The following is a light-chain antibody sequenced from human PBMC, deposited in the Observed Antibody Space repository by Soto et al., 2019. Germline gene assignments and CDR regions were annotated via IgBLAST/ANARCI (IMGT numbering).Light chain of an antibody. J-gene: IGKJ1*01. V-gene: IGKV1-5*01. CDR1: QSIDSW. Sequence: DIQMTQSPSTLSASVGDRVTITCRASQSIDSWLAWYQQKPGKAPNLLIYDASSLESGVPSRFSGSGSGTDFTLTISSLQPDDFATYYCQQYNTYPWTFGQGTKAESK. CDR3: QQYNTYPWT. CDR2: DAS.